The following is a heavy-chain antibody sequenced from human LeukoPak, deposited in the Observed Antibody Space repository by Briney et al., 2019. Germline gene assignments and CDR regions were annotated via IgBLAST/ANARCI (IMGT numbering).Heavy chain of an antibody. CDR1: RGSFSGYY. Sequence: SETLSLTCAVYRGSFSGYYWSWIRQPPGKGLEWIGEINHSGSTNYNPSLKSRVTISVDTSKNQFSLKLSSVTAADTAVYYCAREYMTTVTSLYNWFDPWGQGTLVTVSS. CDR2: INHSGST. J-gene: IGHJ5*02. D-gene: IGHD4-11*01. CDR3: AREYMTTVTSLYNWFDP. V-gene: IGHV4-34*01.